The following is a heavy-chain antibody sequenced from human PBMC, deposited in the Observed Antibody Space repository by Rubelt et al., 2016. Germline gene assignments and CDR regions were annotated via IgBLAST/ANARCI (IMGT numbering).Heavy chain of an antibody. CDR2: IWYDGSNK. D-gene: IGHD2-2*01. J-gene: IGHJ2*01. V-gene: IGHV3-33*01. CDR1: GFTFSSYG. CDR3: ARGYCSSTSLLPRGCYWYFDL. Sequence: VQLVESGGGVVQPGRSLRLSCAASGFTFSSYGMHWVRQAPGKGLGWVAVIWYDGSNKYYADSVKGRFTISRDNSKNTLYLQMNSLRAEDTAVYYCARGYCSSTSLLPRGCYWYFDLWGRGTLVTVSS.